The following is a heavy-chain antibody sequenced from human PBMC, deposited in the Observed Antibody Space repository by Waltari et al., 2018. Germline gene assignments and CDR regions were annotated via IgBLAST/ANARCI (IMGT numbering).Heavy chain of an antibody. V-gene: IGHV1-8*02. CDR3: ARGNTLSGYSYGCYYYYGMDV. Sequence: QVQLVQSGAEVKKPGASVKVSCKASGYTFTSYDINWVRQATGQGLEWMGWMNPNSGNTGYAQKFQGRVTMTRNTSISTAYMELSSLRSEDTAVYYCARGNTLSGYSYGCYYYYGMDVWGQGTTVTVSS. CDR2: MNPNSGNT. J-gene: IGHJ6*02. D-gene: IGHD5-18*01. CDR1: GYTFTSYD.